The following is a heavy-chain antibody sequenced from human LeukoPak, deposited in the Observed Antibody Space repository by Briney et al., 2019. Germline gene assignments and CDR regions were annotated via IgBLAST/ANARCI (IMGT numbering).Heavy chain of an antibody. D-gene: IGHD3-22*01. Sequence: GGSLRLSCAASGFTFSSYSMNWVRQAPGKGLEWASSISSSSSYIYYADSVKGRFTISRDNAKNSLYLQMNSLRAEDTAVYYCAREDDYYDSSGYPDYWGQGTLVTVSS. J-gene: IGHJ4*02. CDR3: AREDDYYDSSGYPDY. V-gene: IGHV3-21*01. CDR1: GFTFSSYS. CDR2: ISSSSSYI.